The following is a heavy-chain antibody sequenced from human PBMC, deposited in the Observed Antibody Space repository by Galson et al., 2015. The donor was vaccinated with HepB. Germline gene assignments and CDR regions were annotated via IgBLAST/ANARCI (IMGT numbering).Heavy chain of an antibody. V-gene: IGHV3-30*18. J-gene: IGHJ3*02. CDR3: AKDPHYGDYAFDI. Sequence: SLRLSCAASGFTFSSYGMHWVRQAPGKGLEWVTVISYDGSNKYYADSVQGRFTISRDNSKNTLYLQMNSLRAEDTAVYYCAKDPHYGDYAFDIWGQGTMVTVSS. D-gene: IGHD4-17*01. CDR1: GFTFSSYG. CDR2: ISYDGSNK.